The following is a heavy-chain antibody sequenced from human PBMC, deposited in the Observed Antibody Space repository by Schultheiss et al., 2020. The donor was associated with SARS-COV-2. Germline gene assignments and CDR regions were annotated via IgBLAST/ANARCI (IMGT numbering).Heavy chain of an antibody. J-gene: IGHJ4*02. D-gene: IGHD3-22*01. V-gene: IGHV1-18*01. CDR3: ARDRGIDSSGYYPFDY. CDR1: GYTFTSYG. Sequence: ASVKVSCKASGYTFTSYGISWVRQAPGQGLEWMGWISAYNGNTNYAQKLQGRVTMTTDTSTSTAYMELRSLRSDDTALYYCARDRGIDSSGYYPFDYWGQGTLVTVSS. CDR2: ISAYNGNT.